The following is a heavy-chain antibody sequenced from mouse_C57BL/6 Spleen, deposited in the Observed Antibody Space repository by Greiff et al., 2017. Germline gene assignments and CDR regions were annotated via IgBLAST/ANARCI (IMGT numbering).Heavy chain of an antibody. CDR2: ISNGGGST. CDR1: GFTFSDYY. Sequence: DVQLQESGGGLVQPGGSLKLSCAASGFTFSDYYMYWVRQTPEKRLEWVAYISNGGGSTYYPDTVKGRFTISRDNAKNTLYLQMSRLKSVDTAVYYCARHAKKHDYGSSSPGFAYWGQGTLVTVSA. V-gene: IGHV5-12*01. J-gene: IGHJ3*01. D-gene: IGHD1-1*01. CDR3: ARHAKKHDYGSSSPGFAY.